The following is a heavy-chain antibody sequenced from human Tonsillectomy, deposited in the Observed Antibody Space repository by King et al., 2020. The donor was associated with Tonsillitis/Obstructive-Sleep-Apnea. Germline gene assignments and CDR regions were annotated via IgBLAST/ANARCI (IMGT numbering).Heavy chain of an antibody. CDR2: IDPSDSYV. J-gene: IGHJ6*02. CDR1: GYSFRKYW. CDR3: ARLVDTAMDSDFYYGMDV. V-gene: IGHV5-10-1*03. Sequence: QLVQSGAEVKKPGESLRISCQGSGYSFRKYWISWVRQMPGKGLEWMGRIDPSDSYVNYNPSFQGHVSISVDKSINTAYLQWSSLKSSDTAKYYCARLVDTAMDSDFYYGMDVWGQGTTVTVYS. D-gene: IGHD5-18*01.